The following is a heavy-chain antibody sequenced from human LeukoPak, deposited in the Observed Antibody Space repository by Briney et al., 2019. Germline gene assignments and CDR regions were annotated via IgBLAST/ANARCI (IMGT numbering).Heavy chain of an antibody. Sequence: PGGSLRLSCAASGLTFSSYWMSWVRQAPGKGLEWVANIKQDGSEKYYVDSVKGRFTISRDNAKNSLYLQMNSLRAEDTAVYYSSLEGSSWYRYFQHWGQGTLVTVSS. D-gene: IGHD6-13*01. CDR3: SLEGSSWYRYFQH. CDR1: GLTFSSYW. J-gene: IGHJ1*01. V-gene: IGHV3-7*05. CDR2: IKQDGSEK.